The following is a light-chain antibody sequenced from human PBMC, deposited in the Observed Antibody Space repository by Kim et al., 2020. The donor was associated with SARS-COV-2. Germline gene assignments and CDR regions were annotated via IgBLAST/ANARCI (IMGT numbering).Light chain of an antibody. CDR1: RDIGKS. J-gene: IGKJ2*01. CDR3: QQYESLPYT. V-gene: IGKV1-33*01. CDR2: PVL. Sequence: DIQMTQSPSSLSASVGDRVTITCQASRDIGKSLNWYQQKSGRAPKLLISPVLKLEPGVPSRFSGAVSGTNFTFTINTVQTDDFATYYCQQYESLPYTFGQGTKLEI.